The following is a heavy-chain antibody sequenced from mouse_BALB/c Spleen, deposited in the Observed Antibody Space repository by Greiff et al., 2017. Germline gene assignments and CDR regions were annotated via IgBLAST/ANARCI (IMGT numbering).Heavy chain of an antibody. CDR1: GFNIKDTY. CDR2: IDPANGNT. CDR3: ASAIDYYGSSYWYFDV. J-gene: IGHJ1*01. Sequence: EVQLVESGAELVKPGASVKLSCTASGFNIKDTYMHWVKQRPEQGLEWIGRIDPANGNTKYDPKFQGKATITADTSSNTAYLQLSSLTSEDTAVYYCASAIDYYGSSYWYFDVWGAGTTVTVSS. V-gene: IGHV14-3*02. D-gene: IGHD1-1*01.